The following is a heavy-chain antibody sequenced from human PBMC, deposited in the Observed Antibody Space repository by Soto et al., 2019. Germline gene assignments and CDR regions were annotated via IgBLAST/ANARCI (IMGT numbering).Heavy chain of an antibody. CDR3: ARDMTRTVVPYFDF. CDR1: GGSFNDYA. V-gene: IGHV1-69*06. CDR2: IIPISGAA. J-gene: IGHJ4*02. Sequence: QVQLLQSGAEVKTPGSSVTVSCTPSGGSFNDYAFSWVRQAPGQGLEWLGGIIPISGAANYAQKFQGRVTITADKSTSTSYMELSSLRSEDTAVYYCARDMTRTVVPYFDFWGQGTLVTVSS. D-gene: IGHD1-7*01.